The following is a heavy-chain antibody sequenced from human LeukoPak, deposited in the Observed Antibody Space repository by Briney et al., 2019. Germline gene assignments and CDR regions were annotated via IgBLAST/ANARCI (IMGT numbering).Heavy chain of an antibody. D-gene: IGHD1-26*01. CDR2: IGGSNGIT. V-gene: IGHV3-23*01. J-gene: IGHJ4*02. CDR1: RFTFNSYA. CDR3: AKRSQEGMYSGSPFDY. Sequence: GGSLRLSCAASRFTFNSYAMSWVRQAPGKGLEWVSVIGGSNGITFYVGSVKGRFTISRDNSKDTLYLQMNSLRAEDTAVYYCAKRSQEGMYSGSPFDYWGQGTLVTVSS.